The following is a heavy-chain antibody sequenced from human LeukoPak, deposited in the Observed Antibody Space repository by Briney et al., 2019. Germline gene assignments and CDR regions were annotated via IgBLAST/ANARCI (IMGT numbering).Heavy chain of an antibody. CDR2: IYYGGNT. V-gene: IGHV4-39*02. CDR1: GGSISSSSHF. J-gene: IGHJ4*02. Sequence: PSETLSLTCTVSGGSISSSSHFWGWIRQPPGKGLEWIGNIYYGGNTYYNPSLKSRVTISVDTSKNQFSLNLNSVTAADTAVYYCARDDTGVIRGIRFHYWGQGTLVTVSS. CDR3: ARDDTGVIRGIRFHY. D-gene: IGHD3-10*01.